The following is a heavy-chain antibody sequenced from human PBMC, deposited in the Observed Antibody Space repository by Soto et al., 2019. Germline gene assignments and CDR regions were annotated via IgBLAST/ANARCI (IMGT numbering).Heavy chain of an antibody. CDR2: ISGSTTTI. J-gene: IGHJ6*02. CDR3: ARAPVDYVMDV. V-gene: IGHV3-48*02. CDR1: GFPFSSYS. D-gene: IGHD6-19*01. Sequence: EVQLGESGGGLVLPGGSLGLSCAASGFPFSSYSVNWVRQAPGKGLECISYISGSTTTIYYADSVKGRFTIYRDKAKNSLYLQMNRLRDEDTAVYYCARAPVDYVMDVWCQGTTVTVSS.